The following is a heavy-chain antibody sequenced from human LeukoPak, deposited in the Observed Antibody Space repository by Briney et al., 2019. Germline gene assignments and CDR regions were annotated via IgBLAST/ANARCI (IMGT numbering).Heavy chain of an antibody. CDR3: AKDGYKNYFDY. D-gene: IGHD5-18*01. V-gene: IGHV3-33*06. Sequence: PGGSLRLSCAASGFTLSSYGMHWVRQAPGKGLEWVAVIWYDGSNKYYADSVKGRFTISRDNSKNTLYLQMNSLRAEDTAVYYCAKDGYKNYFDYWGQGTLVTVSS. CDR2: IWYDGSNK. CDR1: GFTLSSYG. J-gene: IGHJ4*02.